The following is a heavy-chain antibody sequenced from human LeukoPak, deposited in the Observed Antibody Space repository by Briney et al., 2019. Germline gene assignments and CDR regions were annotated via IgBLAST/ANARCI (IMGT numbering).Heavy chain of an antibody. CDR1: GYTFTSYA. CDR3: ARLLGGPSWGSPFYYYYLASHYGMDV. CDR2: INTNTGNP. D-gene: IGHD2/OR15-2a*01. Sequence: GASVKVSCKASGYTFTSYAMNWVRQAPGQGLEWMGWINTNTGNPTYAQGFTGRFVFSLDTSVSTAYLQISSLKAEDTAVYYCARLLGGPSWGSPFYYYYLASHYGMDVWGQGTTVTVSS. J-gene: IGHJ6*02. V-gene: IGHV7-4-1*02.